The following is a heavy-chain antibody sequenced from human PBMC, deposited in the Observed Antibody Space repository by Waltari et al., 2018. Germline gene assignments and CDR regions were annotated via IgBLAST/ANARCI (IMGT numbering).Heavy chain of an antibody. CDR3: ATEGITMIVVVTLFDY. J-gene: IGHJ4*02. D-gene: IGHD3-22*01. CDR2: VDPEDGET. Sequence: EVQLVQSGAEVKKPGATVKISCKASGYTFTDYYMHWVQQAPGKGLEWMGRVDPEDGETIYAEKFQGRVTITADTSTDTAYMELSSLRCEDTVVYYCATEGITMIVVVTLFDYWGQGTLVTVSS. V-gene: IGHV1-69-2*01. CDR1: GYTFTDYY.